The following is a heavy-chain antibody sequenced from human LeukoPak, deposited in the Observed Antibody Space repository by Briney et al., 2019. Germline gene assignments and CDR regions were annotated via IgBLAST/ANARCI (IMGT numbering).Heavy chain of an antibody. CDR2: ISSSSNYI. CDR3: ARGTPTTRDFDY. CDR1: GLIFSSYN. J-gene: IGHJ4*02. V-gene: IGHV3-21*01. D-gene: IGHD4-11*01. Sequence: SGGSLRLSCVASGLIFSSYNMNWVRQAPGKGLEWVSFISSSSNYIYYADSVKGRFTISRDNAKNSLLLQMNSLRAEDTAVYYCARGTPTTRDFDYWGQGTLVTVSS.